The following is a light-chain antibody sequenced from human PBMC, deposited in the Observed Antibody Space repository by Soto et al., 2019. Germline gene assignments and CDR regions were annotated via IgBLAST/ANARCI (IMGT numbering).Light chain of an antibody. Sequence: EIQMTQSPSFLSASVGGIVTITCRASQGISDYLAWYQQKPGKAPKLLIYAASTLQSGVPSRFSGSGSGTEFTLTISSLQPEDFATYYCQHLIDYPITFGQGTRLEIK. CDR3: QHLIDYPIT. J-gene: IGKJ5*01. CDR1: QGISDY. V-gene: IGKV1-9*01. CDR2: AAS.